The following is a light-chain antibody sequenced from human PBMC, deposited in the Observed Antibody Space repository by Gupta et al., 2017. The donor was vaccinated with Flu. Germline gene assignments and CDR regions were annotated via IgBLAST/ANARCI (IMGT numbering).Light chain of an antibody. J-gene: IGKJ1*01. CDR1: QNISNY. V-gene: IGKV1-39*01. CDR3: QHRNSTPRT. CDR2: AGS. Sequence: DIQLTQSPSSLSASVGDRVTIPGRARQNISNYLNWYLQRPGKAPQVLISAGSRLQGGVPWRFSGSGSGTEFTLTINRLQPEDFGTYYCQHRNSTPRTFGQGTQMEI.